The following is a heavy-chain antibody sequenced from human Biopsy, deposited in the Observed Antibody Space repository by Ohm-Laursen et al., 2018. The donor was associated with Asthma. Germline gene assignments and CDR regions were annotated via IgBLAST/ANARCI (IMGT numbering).Heavy chain of an antibody. CDR3: ARQSGQDYGDSSGFDI. Sequence: SLRLSCSASGFTFRTYAMHWVRQGPGKGLEWVALVSSDGHNKYYEDSVKGRFTISRDNSRNRLYLQINRLTVEDSAVYFCARQSGQDYGDSSGFDIWGQGTKVAVSS. J-gene: IGHJ3*02. V-gene: IGHV3-30-3*01. CDR2: VSSDGHNK. CDR1: GFTFRTYA. D-gene: IGHD3-22*01.